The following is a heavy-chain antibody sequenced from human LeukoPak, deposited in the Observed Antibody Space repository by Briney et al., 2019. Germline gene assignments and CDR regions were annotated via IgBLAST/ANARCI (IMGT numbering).Heavy chain of an antibody. CDR2: ISWDGGSI. J-gene: IGHJ3*02. Sequence: GGSLRLSCAASGFPFDDYAMLCLRPAPGKALEWVSLISWDGGSIYYAYSVNGRFTISKDNSKNSLYLQMNSLRTEDTALYYCAKDITSSCYRASGAFDIWGQGTMVTVSS. V-gene: IGHV3-43*02. CDR3: AKDITSSCYRASGAFDI. D-gene: IGHD6-13*01. CDR1: GFPFDDYA.